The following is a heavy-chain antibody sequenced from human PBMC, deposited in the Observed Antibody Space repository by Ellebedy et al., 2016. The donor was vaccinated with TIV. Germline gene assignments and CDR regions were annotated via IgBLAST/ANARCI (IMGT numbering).Heavy chain of an antibody. CDR2: INPSGGRI. CDR3: AGPMVGVAGEIDY. V-gene: IGHV1-46*01. Sequence: ASVKVSXXASGYTFSNYYIHWVRQAPGQGLEWMGLINPSGGRISYAQNFQGRVTMTRATSTSTVYMELRSLRAEDTAVYYCAGPMVGVAGEIDYWGQGTLVTVSS. D-gene: IGHD6-19*01. CDR1: GYTFSNYY. J-gene: IGHJ4*02.